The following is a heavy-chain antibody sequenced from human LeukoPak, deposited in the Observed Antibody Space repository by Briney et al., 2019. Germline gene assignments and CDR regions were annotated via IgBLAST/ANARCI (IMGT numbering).Heavy chain of an antibody. CDR2: INPSGGST. J-gene: IGHJ4*02. V-gene: IGHV1-46*03. CDR3: ATEGNMVGATSRYFDY. D-gene: IGHD1-26*01. CDR1: GYTFTSYY. Sequence: GASVKVSCKASGYTFTSYYMHWVRQAPGQGLEWMGLINPSGGSTSYAQRFQGRVTMTRDTSTSTVYMEVNSLRAEDTAIYYCATEGNMVGATSRYFDYWGQGTLVTVSS.